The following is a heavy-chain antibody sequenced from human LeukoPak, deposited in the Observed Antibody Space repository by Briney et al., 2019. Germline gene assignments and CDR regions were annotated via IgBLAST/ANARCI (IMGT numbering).Heavy chain of an antibody. J-gene: IGHJ4*02. CDR1: GFTFSSYD. D-gene: IGHD6-13*01. Sequence: GGSLRLSCAASGFTFSSYDMHWVRHATGKGLEWVSAIGTVADTYYPGSVKGRFTISRENAKNSLYLQMNSLRAGDTAVYYCARGGRSSSPDYWGQGTLVTVSS. V-gene: IGHV3-13*01. CDR2: IGTVADT. CDR3: ARGGRSSSPDY.